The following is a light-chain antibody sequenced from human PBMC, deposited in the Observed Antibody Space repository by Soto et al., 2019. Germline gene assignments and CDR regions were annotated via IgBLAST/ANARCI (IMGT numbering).Light chain of an antibody. J-gene: IGKJ2*01. CDR2: GAS. Sequence: EIVLTQSPGTLSLSPGERATLSCRASQSVSSSYLAWYQQKPGQAPRLLIYGASSRATGIPDRFSGSGSGTDFTLTISRLEPEDFAVYYCQQYGTSPVTFGQGTKLEIK. CDR1: QSVSSSY. CDR3: QQYGTSPVT. V-gene: IGKV3-20*01.